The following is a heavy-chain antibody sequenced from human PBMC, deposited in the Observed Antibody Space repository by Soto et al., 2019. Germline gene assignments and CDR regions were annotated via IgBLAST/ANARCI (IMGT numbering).Heavy chain of an antibody. CDR1: GYSFTKYH. V-gene: IGHV1-2*02. Sequence: ASVKVSCKASGYSFTKYHMHWVRQAPGQGLEWMGWINPGSGVTNQAQKFQGRVTMTRDTSITTTYMELNSLTLTSVTAADTAMYYCARTLSGFTYGSRQFYFDYWGQGSLVTVSS. J-gene: IGHJ4*02. CDR3: ARTLSGFTYGSRQFYFDY. CDR2: INPGSGVT. D-gene: IGHD3-10*01.